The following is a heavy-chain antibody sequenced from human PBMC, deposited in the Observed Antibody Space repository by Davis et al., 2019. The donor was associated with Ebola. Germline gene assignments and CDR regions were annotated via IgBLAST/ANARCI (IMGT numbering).Heavy chain of an antibody. CDR3: ARGGLGCLSSSCYDYYYHYGMDV. J-gene: IGHJ6*02. Sequence: GGSLRLSCVVSGFTFSDFAMHWVRQAPGKGLEWVAIISYDGTKAFYGDSVKGRFTISRDGSKNTVYLQMDSLKTEDTAVYYCARGGLGCLSSSCYDYYYHYGMDVWGQGTTVTVSS. D-gene: IGHD2-2*01. CDR1: GFTFSDFA. V-gene: IGHV3-30*04. CDR2: ISYDGTKA.